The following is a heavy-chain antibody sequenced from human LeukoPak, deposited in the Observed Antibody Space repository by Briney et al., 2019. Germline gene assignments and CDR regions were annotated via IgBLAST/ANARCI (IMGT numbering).Heavy chain of an antibody. CDR2: VWSDGSDR. CDR1: GFTFSKYG. V-gene: IGHV3-33*01. Sequence: GRSLRLSCAASGFTFSKYGMQWVRQAPGKGLEWVAVVWSDGSDRHYADSVKGRFTISRDNSKNTVSLEMNSLRVEDTAVYYCARDGGCSGGNCYQRFDSWGQGTLVTVSS. CDR3: ARDGGCSGGNCYQRFDS. J-gene: IGHJ4*02. D-gene: IGHD2-15*01.